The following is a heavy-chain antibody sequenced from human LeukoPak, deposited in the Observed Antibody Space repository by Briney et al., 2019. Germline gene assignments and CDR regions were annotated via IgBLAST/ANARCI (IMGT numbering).Heavy chain of an antibody. V-gene: IGHV3-48*01. Sequence: PGGSLRLSCAASGFTFSSYSMNWVRKAPGKRLEWVSYISSSSSTIYYADSVKGRFTISRDNAKNSLYLQMNSLRAEDTAVYYCARSGNGIVVVPAATNYWGQGTLVTVSS. CDR3: ARSGNGIVVVPAATNY. D-gene: IGHD2-2*01. CDR2: ISSSSSTI. CDR1: GFTFSSYS. J-gene: IGHJ4*02.